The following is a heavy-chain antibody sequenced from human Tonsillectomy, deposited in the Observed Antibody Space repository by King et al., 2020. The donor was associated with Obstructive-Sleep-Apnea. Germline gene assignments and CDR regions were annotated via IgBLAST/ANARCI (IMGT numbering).Heavy chain of an antibody. D-gene: IGHD3-22*01. CDR2: IIPILGIA. CDR3: ARGDYYDSSGYYYPLDY. CDR1: GGTFSRYV. V-gene: IGHV1-69*04. J-gene: IGHJ4*02. Sequence: QLVQSGAEVKKPGSSVKVSCKASGGTFSRYVISWVRQAPGQGLEWMGRIIPILGIANYAQKFQGRVTITADKSTSTAYMELSSLRSEDTAVYYCARGDYYDSSGYYYPLDYWGQGTLVTVSS.